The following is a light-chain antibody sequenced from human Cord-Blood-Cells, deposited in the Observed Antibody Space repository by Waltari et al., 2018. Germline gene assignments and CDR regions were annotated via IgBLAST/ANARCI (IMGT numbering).Light chain of an antibody. Sequence: VIWMTQSPSLLYASTGDRVTISCRMSPGISSYLAWYQQKPGKAPELLIYAASTLQSGVPSRFSGSGSGTDFTLTMSCLQSEDFTAYYCQQYYSFPWTFGQGTKVEIK. CDR1: PGISSY. J-gene: IGKJ1*01. CDR3: QQYYSFPWT. CDR2: AAS. V-gene: IGKV1D-8*01.